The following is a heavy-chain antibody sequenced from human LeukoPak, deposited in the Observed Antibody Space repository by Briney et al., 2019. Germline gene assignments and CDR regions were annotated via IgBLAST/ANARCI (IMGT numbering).Heavy chain of an antibody. CDR3: AKDDTAMVAVGYFDY. V-gene: IGHV3-30*18. CDR2: ISYDGSNK. D-gene: IGHD5-18*01. Sequence: GRSLRLSCAASGFTFSSYGMHWVRQAPGKGLEWVAVISYDGSNKYYADSVKGRFTISRDNSKNTLYLQMNSLRAEDTAVYYCAKDDTAMVAVGYFDYWGQGTLVTVSS. J-gene: IGHJ4*02. CDR1: GFTFSSYG.